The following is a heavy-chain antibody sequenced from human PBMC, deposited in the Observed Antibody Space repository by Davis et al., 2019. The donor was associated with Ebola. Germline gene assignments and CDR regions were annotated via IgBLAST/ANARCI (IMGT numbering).Heavy chain of an antibody. CDR3: ARGGDYDFWSGYYYYYYMDV. CDR1: GYTFTGYY. V-gene: IGHV1-2*04. J-gene: IGHJ6*03. CDR2: INPNSGGT. Sequence: ASVKVSCKASGYTFTGYYMHWVRQAPGQGLEWMGWINPNSGGTNYAQKFQGWVTMTRDTSISTAYMELSRLRSDDTAVYYCARGGDYDFWSGYYYYYYMDVWGKGTTVTVSS. D-gene: IGHD3-3*01.